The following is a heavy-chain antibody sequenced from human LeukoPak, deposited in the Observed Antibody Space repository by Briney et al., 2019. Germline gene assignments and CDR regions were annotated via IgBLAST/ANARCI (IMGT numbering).Heavy chain of an antibody. J-gene: IGHJ4*02. CDR1: GGSISSYY. V-gene: IGHV4-59*08. Sequence: SETLSLTCTVSGGSISSYYWSWIRQPQGKGLEWIGYIFYSGSTNYNPSLKSRVTISVDTSKNQFSLKLSSVTAADTAVYYCARHVKDIVVVPAAYYFDYWGQGTLVTVSS. CDR2: IFYSGST. CDR3: ARHVKDIVVVPAAYYFDY. D-gene: IGHD2-2*01.